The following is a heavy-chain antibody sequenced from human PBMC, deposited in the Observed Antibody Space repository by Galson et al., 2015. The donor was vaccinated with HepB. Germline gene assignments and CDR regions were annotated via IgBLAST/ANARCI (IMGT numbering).Heavy chain of an antibody. CDR1: GGSISSGGYY. CDR3: ARDRGAQAFDY. Sequence: LSLTCTVSGGSISSGGYYWSWIRQHPGKGLEWIGYIYYSGSTYYNPSLKSRVTISVDTSKNQFSLKLSSVTAADTAVYYCARDRGAQAFDYCGQGTLVTVSS. J-gene: IGHJ4*02. CDR2: IYYSGST. D-gene: IGHD3-10*01. V-gene: IGHV4-31*03.